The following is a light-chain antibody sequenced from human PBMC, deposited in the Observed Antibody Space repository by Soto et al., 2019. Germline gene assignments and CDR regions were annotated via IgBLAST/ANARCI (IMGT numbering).Light chain of an antibody. CDR2: DAS. Sequence: EVVLPQSPGTLSLSPGERATLSCRASQSINNYLAWYQQKPGQAPRLLIYDASNRATGIPARFSGSGSGTDFTLTISSLEPEDFAVYYCQQRFNWQVAFGQGTRLEIK. V-gene: IGKV3-11*01. J-gene: IGKJ5*01. CDR3: QQRFNWQVA. CDR1: QSINNY.